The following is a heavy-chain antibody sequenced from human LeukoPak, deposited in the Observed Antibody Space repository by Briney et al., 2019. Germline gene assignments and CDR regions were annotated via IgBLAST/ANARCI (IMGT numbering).Heavy chain of an antibody. Sequence: GGSLRLSCAASGFTFSSYAMHWVRQAPGKGLEWVAVISYDGSNKYCADSVKGRFTISRDNSKNTLYLQMNSLRAEDTAVYYCARDQYYDILTGYDAFDIWGQGTMVTVSS. D-gene: IGHD3-9*01. CDR2: ISYDGSNK. CDR1: GFTFSSYA. CDR3: ARDQYYDILTGYDAFDI. V-gene: IGHV3-30-3*01. J-gene: IGHJ3*02.